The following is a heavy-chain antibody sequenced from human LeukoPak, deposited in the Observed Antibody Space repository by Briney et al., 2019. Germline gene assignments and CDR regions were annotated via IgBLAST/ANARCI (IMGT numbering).Heavy chain of an antibody. CDR2: IYSGGST. D-gene: IGHD6-13*01. Sequence: GGSLRLSCAASGFTVSSNYMSWVRQAPGKGLEWVSVIYSGGSTYYADSVKGRFTISRDNSKNTLYLQMNSLRAEDTAVYYCARESGYSSSWSAFDIWGQGTMVTVSS. CDR1: GFTVSSNY. V-gene: IGHV3-53*01. J-gene: IGHJ3*02. CDR3: ARESGYSSSWSAFDI.